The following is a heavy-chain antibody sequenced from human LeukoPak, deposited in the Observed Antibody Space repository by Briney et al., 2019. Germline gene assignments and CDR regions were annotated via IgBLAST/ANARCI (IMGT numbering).Heavy chain of an antibody. CDR3: ARDYYDSSGYYLADY. V-gene: IGHV3-48*04. D-gene: IGHD3-22*01. CDR2: ISSSGSTI. J-gene: IGHJ4*02. CDR1: GFTFSSYS. Sequence: GGSLRLSCAASGFTFSSYSMNWVCQAPGKGLEWVSYISSSGSTIYYADSVKGRFTISRDNAKNSLYLQMNSLRAEDTAVYYCARDYYDSSGYYLADYWGQGTLVTVSS.